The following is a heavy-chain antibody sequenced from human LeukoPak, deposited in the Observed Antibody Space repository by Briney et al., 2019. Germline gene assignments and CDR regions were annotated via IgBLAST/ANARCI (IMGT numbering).Heavy chain of an antibody. V-gene: IGHV1-69*05. D-gene: IGHD2-2*01. CDR1: GGTFSSYA. J-gene: IGHJ6*03. Sequence: GASVKVSCKASGGTFSSYAISWVRQAPGQGLEWMGGIIPIFGTANYAQKFQGRVTITTDESTSTAYMELSSLRSEDTAVYYCARGLLGYCSSTSCSPYYYYYYMDVWGKGTTVTVSS. CDR2: IIPIFGTA. CDR3: ARGLLGYCSSTSCSPYYYYYYMDV.